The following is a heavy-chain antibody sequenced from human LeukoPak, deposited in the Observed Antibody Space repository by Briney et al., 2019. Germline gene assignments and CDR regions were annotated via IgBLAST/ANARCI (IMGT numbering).Heavy chain of an antibody. Sequence: SETLSLTCAVYGGSFSGYYWSWIRQPPGKGLEWIGEISHSGSTNYNPSLKSRVTISVDTSKNQFSLKLGSVTAADTAVYYCARGRSYYDFWSGRNWFDPWGQGTLVTVSS. CDR1: GGSFSGYY. CDR2: ISHSGST. CDR3: ARGRSYYDFWSGRNWFDP. D-gene: IGHD3-3*01. V-gene: IGHV4-34*01. J-gene: IGHJ5*02.